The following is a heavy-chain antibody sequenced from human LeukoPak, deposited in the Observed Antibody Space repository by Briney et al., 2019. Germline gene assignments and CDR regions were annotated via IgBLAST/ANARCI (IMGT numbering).Heavy chain of an antibody. J-gene: IGHJ6*03. Sequence: GGSLRLSCAASAFTFSNAWMGWVRQAPGKGLEWVGRIKSKTDGGTTDYAAPVKGRFSISRDDSKNTVYLQMNSLKTEDTAVYYCTTVGRSSYYYYMDVWGKGTTVTVSS. CDR2: IKSKTDGGTT. V-gene: IGHV3-15*01. CDR3: TTVGRSSYYYYMDV. D-gene: IGHD1-26*01. CDR1: AFTFSNAW.